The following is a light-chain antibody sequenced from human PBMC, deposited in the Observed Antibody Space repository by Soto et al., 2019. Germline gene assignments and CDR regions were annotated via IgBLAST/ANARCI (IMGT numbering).Light chain of an antibody. CDR1: QSVSTY. CDR2: GAS. V-gene: IGKV3D-15*01. CDR3: QQYNNWPLT. J-gene: IGKJ4*01. Sequence: VVMTQSPATLSVSPGERATLSCRASQSVSTYLAWFQQVPGQAPRLLIYGASTRATGIPARFSGSGSGTEFTLTINSLQSEDFAVYFCQQYNNWPLTFGGGTKVDIK.